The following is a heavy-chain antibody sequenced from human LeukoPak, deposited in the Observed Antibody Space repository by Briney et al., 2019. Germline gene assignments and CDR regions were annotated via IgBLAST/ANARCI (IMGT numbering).Heavy chain of an antibody. V-gene: IGHV4-4*09. J-gene: IGHJ3*02. CDR1: GGSISRYY. CDR2: ICTSGST. CDR3: ARQYYDILTGYYYAFDI. D-gene: IGHD3-9*01. Sequence: SETLSLTCTVSGGSISRYYWSWTRQPPGKGLEWIGYICTSGSTKYNPSLKSRVTISEDTSKNQFSLKLSSVTAADTAVYYCARQYYDILTGYYYAFDIWGQGTMVTVSS.